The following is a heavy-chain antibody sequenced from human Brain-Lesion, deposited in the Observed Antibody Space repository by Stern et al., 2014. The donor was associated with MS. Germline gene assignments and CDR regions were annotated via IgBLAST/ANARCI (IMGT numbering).Heavy chain of an antibody. CDR1: GGSISSSTYY. D-gene: IGHD1-26*01. V-gene: IGHV4-39*01. CDR3: ARHDSVPRPSQLYSARYRGPGYFDY. J-gene: IGHJ4*02. Sequence: VQLVESGPGLVKPSETLSLTCTVSGGSISSSTYYWAWIRQPPGKGLEWIGNIYYSGFTYYNPSLKSRVTISVDMSKNQFSLKLSSVTAADTAIYYCARHDSVPRPSQLYSARYRGPGYFDYWGQGTLVTVSS. CDR2: IYYSGFT.